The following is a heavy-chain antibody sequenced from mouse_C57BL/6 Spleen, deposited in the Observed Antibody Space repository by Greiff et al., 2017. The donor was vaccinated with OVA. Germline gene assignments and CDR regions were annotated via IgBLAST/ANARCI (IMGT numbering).Heavy chain of an antibody. V-gene: IGHV5-17*01. J-gene: IGHJ4*01. Sequence: EVQLQESGGGLVKPGGSLKLSCAASGFTFSDYGMYWVRQAPEKGLEWVAYISSGSSSIYYADTVKGRFTMSRDNAKNTLFLQMTSLRSEDTAMYYCARPLRRGYYAMDYWGQGTSATVSS. CDR3: ARPLRRGYYAMDY. CDR2: ISSGSSSI. D-gene: IGHD2-12*01. CDR1: GFTFSDYG.